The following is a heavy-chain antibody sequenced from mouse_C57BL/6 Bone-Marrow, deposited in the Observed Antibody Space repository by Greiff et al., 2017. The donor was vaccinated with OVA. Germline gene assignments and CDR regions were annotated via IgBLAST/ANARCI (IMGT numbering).Heavy chain of an antibody. D-gene: IGHD1-1*01. CDR3: ARHYGSSPHFDY. Sequence: VQLKHSGPELVKPGASVKISCKASGYTFTDYYMNWVKQSHGKSLEWIGDINPNNGGTSYNQKFKGKATLTVDKSSSTAYMELRSLTSEDSAVYYCARHYGSSPHFDYWGQGTTLTVSS. CDR2: INPNNGGT. CDR1: GYTFTDYY. V-gene: IGHV1-26*01. J-gene: IGHJ2*01.